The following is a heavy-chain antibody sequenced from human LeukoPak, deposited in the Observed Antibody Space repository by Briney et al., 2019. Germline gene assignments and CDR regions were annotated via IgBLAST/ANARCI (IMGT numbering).Heavy chain of an antibody. CDR1: GFTFSSYS. J-gene: IGHJ3*02. CDR2: ISGSGGST. V-gene: IGHV3-23*01. Sequence: GGSLRLSCAASGFTFSSYSMNWVRQAPGKGLEWASAISGSGGSTYYADSVKGRFTISRDNSKNTLYLQMNSLRAEDTAVYYCAKDYYDSSGYYGRPFDIWGQGTMVTVSS. CDR3: AKDYYDSSGYYGRPFDI. D-gene: IGHD3-22*01.